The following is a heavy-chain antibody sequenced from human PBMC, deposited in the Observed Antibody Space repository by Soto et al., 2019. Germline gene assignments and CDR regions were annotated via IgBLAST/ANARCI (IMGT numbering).Heavy chain of an antibody. J-gene: IGHJ4*02. V-gene: IGHV1-46*03. CDR2: IYPGGGST. CDR3: ARWSGSQAYFDS. D-gene: IGHD1-26*01. CDR1: GYTFTSYY. Sequence: QVQLVQSGAEVKKPGASVKVSCRASGYTFTSYYMHWVRQAPGQGLEWMGIIYPGGGSTTYAQKFQGGVPMTRDTSTSTVYMELSSLRSEDTAIYYCARWSGSQAYFDSWGQGTLVTVSS.